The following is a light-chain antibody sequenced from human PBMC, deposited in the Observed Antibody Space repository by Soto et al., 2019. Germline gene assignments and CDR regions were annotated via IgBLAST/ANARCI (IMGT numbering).Light chain of an antibody. CDR2: GAS. CDR3: QQYNSWPRT. CDR1: QSVTSY. V-gene: IGKV3-15*01. J-gene: IGKJ1*01. Sequence: DIMMTQSPVTLSVSPGERATLSCRASQSVTSYLAWYQHKPGQAPRLLIYGASTRSTGIPARFSGSGSGTEFTLNISSLQSDDSAIYYCQQYNSWPRTFGQGTKVEIK.